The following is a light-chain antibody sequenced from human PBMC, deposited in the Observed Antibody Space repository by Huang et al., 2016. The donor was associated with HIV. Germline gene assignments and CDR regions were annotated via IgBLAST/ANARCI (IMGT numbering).Light chain of an antibody. CDR3: QQSFSVPRT. V-gene: IGKV1-39*01. CDR1: QNITKS. J-gene: IGKJ1*01. CDR2: TAS. Sequence: DIQMTQSPPSLSASVGDRVTFTCLANQNITKSLSWYQQKPGKTPKLLIYTASNLSSGVPSRFSVGGSGSRFTLNISNLQPEDSATHYCQQSFSVPRTFG.